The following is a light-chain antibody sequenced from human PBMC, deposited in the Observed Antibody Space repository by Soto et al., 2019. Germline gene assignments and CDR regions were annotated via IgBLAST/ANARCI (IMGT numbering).Light chain of an antibody. Sequence: VMTQAPATLSVSPGERATLSCRASQSVSSSYLAWYQQKPGQAPRLLIFAASSRASGIPDRFSGSGSGTDFTLTISRLEPEDFAMFYCQYHGSSPITFGQGTRLEI. J-gene: IGKJ5*01. V-gene: IGKV3-20*01. CDR2: AAS. CDR3: QYHGSSPIT. CDR1: QSVSSSY.